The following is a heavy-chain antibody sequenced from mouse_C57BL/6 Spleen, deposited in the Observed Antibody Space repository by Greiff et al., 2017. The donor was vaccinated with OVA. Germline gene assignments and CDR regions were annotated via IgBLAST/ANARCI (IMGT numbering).Heavy chain of an antibody. CDR3: TRELRSWYCDV. J-gene: IGHJ1*03. CDR1: GFNIKDDY. D-gene: IGHD2-4*01. V-gene: IGHV14-4*01. Sequence: EVQLQQSGAELVRPGASVKLSCTASGFNIKDDYMHWVKQRPEQGLEWIGWIDPENGDTEYASKFQGKATITADTSSNTADLQLSSLTSEDTAVYYCTRELRSWYCDVWGTGTTVTVSS. CDR2: IDPENGDT.